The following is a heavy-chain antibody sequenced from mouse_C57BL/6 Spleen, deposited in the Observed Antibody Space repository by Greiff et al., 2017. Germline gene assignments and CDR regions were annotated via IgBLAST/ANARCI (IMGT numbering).Heavy chain of an antibody. V-gene: IGHV1-64*01. D-gene: IGHD2-4*01. CDR3: ARRGIYYDYDVYFDV. J-gene: IGHJ1*03. CDR1: GYTFTSYW. CDR2: IHPNSGST. Sequence: QVQLQQPGAELVKPGASVKLSCKASGYTFTSYWMHWVKQRPGQGLEWIGMIHPNSGSTNYNEKFKSKATLTVDKSSSTAYMQLSSLTSEDSAVYYCARRGIYYDYDVYFDVWGTGTTVTVSS.